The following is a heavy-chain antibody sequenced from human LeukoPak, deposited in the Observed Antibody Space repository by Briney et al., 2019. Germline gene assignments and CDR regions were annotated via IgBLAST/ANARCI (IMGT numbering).Heavy chain of an antibody. Sequence: SETLSLTCTVSGGSISSSSHYWAWIRQPPGKGLEWIGNIYYSGSTFYNPSLKSRVTISVDTSKNQFSLKLSSVTAADTAVYYCARHDGYSYGFDYWGQGTLVTVSS. D-gene: IGHD5-18*01. CDR3: ARHDGYSYGFDY. CDR2: IYYSGST. J-gene: IGHJ4*02. CDR1: GGSISSSSHY. V-gene: IGHV4-39*01.